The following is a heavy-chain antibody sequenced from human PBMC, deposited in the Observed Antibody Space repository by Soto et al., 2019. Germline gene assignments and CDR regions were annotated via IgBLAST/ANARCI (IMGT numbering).Heavy chain of an antibody. Sequence: QVQLVQSGAEVRKPGSSVKVSCKASGGTFSSYAISWVRQASGQGLEWMGGIIPIFGTANYAQKFQGRITITAGESTSTDYMELSSLRTDDTAVYYYAVRFCSSSSCYTGSIYYYYGMDVWGQGTTVTVSS. D-gene: IGHD2-2*02. CDR3: AVRFCSSSSCYTGSIYYYYGMDV. J-gene: IGHJ6*02. CDR1: GGTFSSYA. V-gene: IGHV1-69*01. CDR2: IIPIFGTA.